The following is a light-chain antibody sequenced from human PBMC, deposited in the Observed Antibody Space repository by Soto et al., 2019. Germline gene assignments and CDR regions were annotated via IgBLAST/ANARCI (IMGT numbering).Light chain of an antibody. CDR3: QQSYRFPKS. Sequence: AIRMTQSPSSLSASVGDRVTITCRASQGIRNDLGWYQQKPGKAPKLLIYAASSLQSGVPSRFSGSGSGTDFTLTISSLQPEDFATYYCQQSYRFPKSFGRGTKVEVK. CDR1: QGIRND. J-gene: IGKJ1*01. CDR2: AAS. V-gene: IGKV1-6*01.